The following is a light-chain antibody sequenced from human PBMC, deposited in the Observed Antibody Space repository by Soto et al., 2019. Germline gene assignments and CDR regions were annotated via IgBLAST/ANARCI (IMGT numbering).Light chain of an antibody. CDR2: DAS. CDR3: QQRQKWLT. V-gene: IGKV3-11*01. J-gene: IGKJ4*01. Sequence: EIVFTQSPAPPSFFSGEKATPSSRSSQSVSRFLAWYQQKPGQAPRLLIYDASSRATGIPARFIGSGSGTDFTLTISSLEPEDFAVYYCQQRQKWLTFGGGTKVDIK. CDR1: QSVSRF.